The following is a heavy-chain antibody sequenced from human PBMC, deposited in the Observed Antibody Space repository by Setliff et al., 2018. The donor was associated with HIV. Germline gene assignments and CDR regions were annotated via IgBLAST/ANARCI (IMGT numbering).Heavy chain of an antibody. Sequence: KPSETLSLTCTVSGYSISSGYYWGWIRQPPGKGLEWIGSIYYSGRTYYNPSLKSRVTISVDTSKNQFSLNLNSVTAADTAVYYCARGQGCGGGCHYAFEMWGQGTMVTVSS. CDR2: IYYSGRT. D-gene: IGHD2-21*02. CDR3: ARGQGCGGGCHYAFEM. J-gene: IGHJ3*02. CDR1: GYSISSGYY. V-gene: IGHV4-38-2*02.